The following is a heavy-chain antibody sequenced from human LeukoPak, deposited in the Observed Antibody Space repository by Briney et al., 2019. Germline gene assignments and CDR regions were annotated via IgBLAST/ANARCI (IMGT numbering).Heavy chain of an antibody. Sequence: SETLSLTCTVSGGSISTYSWSWIRQPPGKGREGIGYIYYSGTTNYNSSLKSRVTISVDTSKNQFSLKLSSVTAADTAVYYCARLDSSCYYVHYWGQGTLVTVSS. J-gene: IGHJ4*02. CDR1: GGSISTYS. D-gene: IGHD3-22*01. CDR2: IYYSGTT. CDR3: ARLDSSCYYVHY. V-gene: IGHV4-59*08.